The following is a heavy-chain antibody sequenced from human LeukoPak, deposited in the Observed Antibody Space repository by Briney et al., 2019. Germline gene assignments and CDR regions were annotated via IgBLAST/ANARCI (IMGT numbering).Heavy chain of an antibody. J-gene: IGHJ5*02. CDR2: ISFDGSKK. Sequence: GGSLRLSCAASGFTFTSYDMHWVRQAPGKGLEWVAGISFDGSKKYYADSVKGRLTISRDNSKNTMYLQMNSLRAEDTAVYYCAKDLYLSYYSAWGQGTLVTVSS. CDR1: GFTFTSYD. V-gene: IGHV3-30-3*01. D-gene: IGHD3-10*01. CDR3: AKDLYLSYYSA.